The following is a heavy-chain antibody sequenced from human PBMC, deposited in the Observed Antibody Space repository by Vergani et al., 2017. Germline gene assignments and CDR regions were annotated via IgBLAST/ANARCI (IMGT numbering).Heavy chain of an antibody. Sequence: EVQLLESGGGLVQPGGSLRLSCAASGFTFSSYAMSWVRQAPGKGLEWVSAISGSGGSTYYADSVKGRFTISRDNSKNTLYLQMNSLRAEDTAVYYCAXDTYCSSTSCYFDYFDYWGQGTLVIVSS. CDR3: AXDTYCSSTSCYFDYFDY. D-gene: IGHD2-2*01. V-gene: IGHV3-23*01. CDR2: ISGSGGST. J-gene: IGHJ4*02. CDR1: GFTFSSYA.